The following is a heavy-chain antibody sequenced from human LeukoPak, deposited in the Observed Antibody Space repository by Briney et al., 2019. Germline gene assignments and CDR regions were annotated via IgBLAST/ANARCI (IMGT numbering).Heavy chain of an antibody. CDR1: GGSVSSGSYY. Sequence: TSETLSLTCTVSGGSVSSGSYYWSWIRQHPGKGLEWIGYIYYSGGTYYNPSLKSRVTISVDTSKNQFSLKLSSVTAADTAVYYCARESRYYGMDVWGQGTTVTVSS. CDR3: ARESRYYGMDV. J-gene: IGHJ6*02. V-gene: IGHV4-31*03. CDR2: IYYSGGT.